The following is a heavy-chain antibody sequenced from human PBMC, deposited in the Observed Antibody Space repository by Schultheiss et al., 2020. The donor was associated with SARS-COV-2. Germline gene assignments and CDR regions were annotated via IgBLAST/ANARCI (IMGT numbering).Heavy chain of an antibody. V-gene: IGHV4-39*07. D-gene: IGHD2-2*03. CDR3: ARVDGPYGMDV. Sequence: SETLSLTCTVSGGSISSSSYYWGWIRQPPGKGLEWIGSIYHSGSTYYNPSLKSRVTISVDTSKNQFSLKLSSVTAADTAVYYCARVDGPYGMDVWGQGTTVTVSS. CDR1: GGSISSSSYY. CDR2: IYHSGST. J-gene: IGHJ6*02.